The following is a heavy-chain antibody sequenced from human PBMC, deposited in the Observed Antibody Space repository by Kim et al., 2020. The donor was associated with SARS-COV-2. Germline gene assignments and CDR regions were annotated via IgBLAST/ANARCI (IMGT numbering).Heavy chain of an antibody. J-gene: IGHJ4*02. Sequence: NYNPSLKSRVTISVDTSKNQFSLKLSSVTAADTAVYYCARGRIQLWAFDYWGQGTLVTVSS. CDR3: ARGRIQLWAFDY. D-gene: IGHD5-18*01. V-gene: IGHV4-34*01.